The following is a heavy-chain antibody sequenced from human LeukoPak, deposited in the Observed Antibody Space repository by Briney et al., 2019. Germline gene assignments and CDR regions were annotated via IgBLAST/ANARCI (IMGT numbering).Heavy chain of an antibody. V-gene: IGHV3-23*01. CDR1: GFTFSSSG. CDR2: FGSSGAT. D-gene: IGHD6-19*01. J-gene: IGHJ4*02. Sequence: PGGSLRLSCAASGFTFSSSGMSWVRQAPGKGLEWVSTFGSSGATYYADYVRGRFTVSRDNSRNTLYLQMSSLRAEGTAIYYCAKRGSHYYFDYWGQGALVTVSS. CDR3: AKRGSHYYFDY.